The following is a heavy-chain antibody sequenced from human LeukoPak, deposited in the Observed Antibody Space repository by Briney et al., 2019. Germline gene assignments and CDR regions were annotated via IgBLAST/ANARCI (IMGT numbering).Heavy chain of an antibody. CDR3: ARGERIAVAGTAFDY. J-gene: IGHJ4*02. CDR1: GFTFSSYS. CDR2: ISSSSSTI. Sequence: HPGGSLRLSCAASGFTFSSYSMNRVRQAPGKGLEWVSYISSSSSTIYYADSVKGRFTISRDNAKNSLYLQMNSLRAEDTAVYYCARGERIAVAGTAFDYWGQGTLVTVSS. D-gene: IGHD6-19*01. V-gene: IGHV3-48*04.